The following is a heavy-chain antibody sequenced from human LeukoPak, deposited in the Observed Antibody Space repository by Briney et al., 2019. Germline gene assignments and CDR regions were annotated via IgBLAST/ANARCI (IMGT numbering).Heavy chain of an antibody. Sequence: SETLSLTCTVSGGSISSSSYYWGWIRQPPGKGLEWIGSIYYSGSTYYNPSLKSRVTISVDTSKNQFSLKLSSVTAADTAVYYCARDVGSYGGNLYFDYWGQGTLVTVSS. V-gene: IGHV4-39*07. D-gene: IGHD4-23*01. J-gene: IGHJ4*02. CDR1: GGSISSSSYY. CDR3: ARDVGSYGGNLYFDY. CDR2: IYYSGST.